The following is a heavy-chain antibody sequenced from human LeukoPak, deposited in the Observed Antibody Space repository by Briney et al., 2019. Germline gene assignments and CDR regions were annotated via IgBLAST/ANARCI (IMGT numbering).Heavy chain of an antibody. V-gene: IGHV1-24*01. CDR2: FDPEDGET. Sequence: ASVKVSCKVSGYTLTELSMHWVRQAPGKGLEWMGGFDPEDGETIYAQKFQGRVTMTEDTSTDTAYMELSSLRSEDTAVYYCATDQSSGWPFDYWGQGTLVTVSS. D-gene: IGHD6-19*01. CDR3: ATDQSSGWPFDY. CDR1: GYTLTELS. J-gene: IGHJ4*02.